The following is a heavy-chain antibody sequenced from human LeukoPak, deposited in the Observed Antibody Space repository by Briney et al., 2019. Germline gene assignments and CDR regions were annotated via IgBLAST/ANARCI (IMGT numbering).Heavy chain of an antibody. Sequence: SETLSLTCAVYGGSFSGYYWSWIRQSPGKGLEWIGCVYNSGTTVYNPSLTGRVTISVDTSKNQYSLNLRSVTAADAAVYYCARDAYWGQGILVSVSS. CDR2: VYNSGTT. CDR3: ARDAY. V-gene: IGHV4-34*11. CDR1: GGSFSGYY. J-gene: IGHJ4*02.